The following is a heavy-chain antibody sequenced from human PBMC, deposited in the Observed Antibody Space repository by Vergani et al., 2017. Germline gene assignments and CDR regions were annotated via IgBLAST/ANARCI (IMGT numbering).Heavy chain of an antibody. CDR2: IFSNDEK. CDR3: ARGFGELGYSSSSEIYYYYYGMDV. Sequence: QVTLKESGPVLVKPTETLTLTCTVSGFSLSNARMGVSWIRQPPGKALEWLAHIFSNDEKSYSTSLKSRLTISKDTSKSQVVLTMTNMDPVDTATYYCARGFGELGYSSSSEIYYYYYGMDVWGQGTTVTVSS. CDR1: GFSLSNARMG. V-gene: IGHV2-26*01. J-gene: IGHJ6*02. D-gene: IGHD6-6*01.